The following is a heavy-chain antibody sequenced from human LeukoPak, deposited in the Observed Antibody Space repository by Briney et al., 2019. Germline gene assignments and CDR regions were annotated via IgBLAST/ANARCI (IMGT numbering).Heavy chain of an antibody. D-gene: IGHD5-24*01. J-gene: IGHJ4*02. CDR3: ARRFRD. V-gene: IGHV3-48*03. Sequence: GGSLRLSCVGSGLTFSGFDMNWVRPAPGKGLEWVSYINADSSTKTYADSVKGRFTISRDNAQNSLYLRMNSLRGDDTAIYYCARRFRDWGQGTLVTVSS. CDR1: GLTFSGFD. CDR2: INADSSTK.